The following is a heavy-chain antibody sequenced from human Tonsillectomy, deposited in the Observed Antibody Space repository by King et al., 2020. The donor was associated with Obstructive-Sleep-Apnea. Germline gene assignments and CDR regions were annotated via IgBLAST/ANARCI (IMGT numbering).Heavy chain of an antibody. J-gene: IGHJ4*02. V-gene: IGHV1-2*02. D-gene: IGHD1-26*01. CDR1: GYTFTDYF. Sequence: VQLVESGAEMKKPGTSVKVSCKASGYTFTDYFIHWVRQAPGQGLEWMGWINPNSGGTNFAQKFQGRVTMTRDTSINTAYMELSRLRSDDTAVYYCARAPLGYYYFDYWGQETLVTVSS. CDR2: INPNSGGT. CDR3: ARAPLGYYYFDY.